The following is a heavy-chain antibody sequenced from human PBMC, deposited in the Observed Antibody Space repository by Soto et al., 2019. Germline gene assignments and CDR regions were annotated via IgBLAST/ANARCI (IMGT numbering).Heavy chain of an antibody. CDR1: GGSISSGGYY. D-gene: IGHD5-18*01. CDR3: ARGWGRGLGAMVNY. Sequence: QVQLQESGPGLVKPSQTLSLTCTVSGGSISSGGYYWSWIRQHPGKGLEWIGYIYYSGSTYYNPSLKSRVTLSVDTSKNQFPLKLSSVTAADRAVYYWARGWGRGLGAMVNYWGQGTLVTVSS. J-gene: IGHJ4*02. CDR2: IYYSGST. V-gene: IGHV4-31*03.